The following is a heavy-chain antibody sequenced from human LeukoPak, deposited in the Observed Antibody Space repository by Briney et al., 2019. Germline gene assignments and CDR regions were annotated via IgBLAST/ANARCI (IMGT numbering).Heavy chain of an antibody. D-gene: IGHD6-6*01. CDR3: ARDQLHTPPYSSSENWFDP. CDR2: IIPIFGTA. V-gene: IGHV1-69*05. CDR1: GGTFSSYA. J-gene: IGHJ5*02. Sequence: SVKVSCKASGGTFSSYAISWVRQAPGQGLEWMGGIIPIFGTAIYAQKFQGRVTITTDESTSTAYMELSSLRSEDTAVYYCARDQLHTPPYSSSENWFDPWGQGTLVTVSS.